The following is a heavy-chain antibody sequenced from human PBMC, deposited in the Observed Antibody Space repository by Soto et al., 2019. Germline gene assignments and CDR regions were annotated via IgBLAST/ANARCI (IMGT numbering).Heavy chain of an antibody. CDR3: ARGRYGDY. Sequence: QFPLVQSGAEVKKPGASVKVSCKGSGYGFTAYGITWVRQAPGQGLEWMAWISAHNGNTNYAQKLQGRVTVTRDTSTSTAYMELRSLRSDDTAVYYCARGRYGDYWGQGALVTVSS. J-gene: IGHJ4*02. V-gene: IGHV1-18*01. CDR2: ISAHNGNT. D-gene: IGHD1-1*01. CDR1: GYGFTAYG.